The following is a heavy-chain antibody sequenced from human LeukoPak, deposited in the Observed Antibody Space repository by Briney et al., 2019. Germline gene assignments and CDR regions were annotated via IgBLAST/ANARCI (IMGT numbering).Heavy chain of an antibody. D-gene: IGHD6-13*01. CDR3: ARARESMATAGRSFDY. J-gene: IGHJ4*02. V-gene: IGHV4-30-2*01. Sequence: SETLSLTCAVSGGSISSGDYSWSWIRQPPGSGLEWIGYNPSLRSRVTISLARSNSQFSLRLSSVTAADTAVYYCARARESMATAGRSFDYWGQGTLVTVSS. CDR1: GGSISSGDYS.